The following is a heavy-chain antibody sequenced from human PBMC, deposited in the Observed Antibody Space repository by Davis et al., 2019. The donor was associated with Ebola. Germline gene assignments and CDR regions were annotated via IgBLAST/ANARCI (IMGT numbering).Heavy chain of an antibody. Sequence: GGSLRLSCAASGFTLSGYDMNWVRQVPGKGLQWVAVIWDDGSNKYYADSVKGRFTISRDNSKNTLYLQMNSLRAEDTAVYYCARRADYWGQGTLVTVSS. CDR2: IWDDGSNK. J-gene: IGHJ4*02. CDR1: GFTLSGYD. V-gene: IGHV3-33*01. CDR3: ARRADY.